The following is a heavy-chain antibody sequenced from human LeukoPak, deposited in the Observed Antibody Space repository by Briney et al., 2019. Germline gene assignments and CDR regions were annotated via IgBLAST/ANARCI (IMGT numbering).Heavy chain of an antibody. V-gene: IGHV4-59*12. D-gene: IGHD6-13*01. CDR1: GDSISTYY. CDR2: IHYSGIT. Sequence: SETLSLTCIVSGDSISTYYCNWIRQPPGKGLEWIGYIHYSGITDYNPSLESRVTISLDTSKNQFSLKLSSVTAADTAVYYCARGCWGYSSSKSWNYYYYGMDVWGQGTTVTVSS. J-gene: IGHJ6*02. CDR3: ARGCWGYSSSKSWNYYYYGMDV.